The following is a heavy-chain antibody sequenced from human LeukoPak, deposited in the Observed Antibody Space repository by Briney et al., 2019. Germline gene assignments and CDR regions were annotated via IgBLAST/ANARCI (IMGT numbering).Heavy chain of an antibody. CDR3: TRSDCSSGRCPGFDN. CDR2: IYYSGST. Sequence: SETLSLTCTVSGGSISSSNYYWGWIRQPPGKGLEWIGSIYYSGSTYYNPPLKSRVTISVDTSKNQVSLQLNSVTPEDTAVYYRTRSDCSSGRCPGFDNWGQGTLVTVSS. J-gene: IGHJ4*02. CDR1: GGSISSSNYY. V-gene: IGHV4-39*01. D-gene: IGHD6-19*01.